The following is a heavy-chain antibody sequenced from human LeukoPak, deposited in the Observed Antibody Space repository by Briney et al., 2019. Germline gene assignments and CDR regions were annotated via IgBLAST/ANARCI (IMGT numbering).Heavy chain of an antibody. Sequence: ASVKVSCKASGYTFTGYYMHWVRQAPGQGLEWMGWINPNSGGTNYAQKFQGRVTMTRDTSISTAYMELSRLRSDDTAVYYCATQNWNYVEYDAFDIWGQGTMVTVSS. V-gene: IGHV1-2*02. D-gene: IGHD1-7*01. CDR1: GYTFTGYY. J-gene: IGHJ3*02. CDR2: INPNSGGT. CDR3: ATQNWNYVEYDAFDI.